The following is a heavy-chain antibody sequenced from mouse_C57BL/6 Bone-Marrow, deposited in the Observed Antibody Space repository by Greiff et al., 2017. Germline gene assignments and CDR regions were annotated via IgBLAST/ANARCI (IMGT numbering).Heavy chain of an antibody. CDR3: ARGIYGNYDAY. CDR2: ISSGSSTI. D-gene: IGHD2-1*01. CDR1: GFTFSDYG. V-gene: IGHV5-17*01. J-gene: IGHJ3*01. Sequence: EVQLMESGGGLVKPGGSLKLSCAASGFTFSDYGMHWVRQAPEQGLEWVAYISSGSSTIYYADTVKGRITISRDNAKNTLFLQMTSLRSEDTAMYYCARGIYGNYDAYWGQGTLVTVSA.